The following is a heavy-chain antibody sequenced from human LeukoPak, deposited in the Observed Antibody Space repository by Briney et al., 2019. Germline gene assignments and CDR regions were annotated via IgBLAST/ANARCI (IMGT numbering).Heavy chain of an antibody. V-gene: IGHV1-2*02. CDR1: GYTFTGYY. CDR2: INPNSGGT. CDR3: ARDHSSAAGYPHY. Sequence: ASVKVSCKASGYTFTGYYMHWVRQAPGQGLEWMGWINPNSGGTNYAQKFQGRVTMTRDTSISTAYMELSRLRSDDTAVYYCARDHSSAAGYPHYWGQGTLVTVSS. J-gene: IGHJ4*02. D-gene: IGHD6-13*01.